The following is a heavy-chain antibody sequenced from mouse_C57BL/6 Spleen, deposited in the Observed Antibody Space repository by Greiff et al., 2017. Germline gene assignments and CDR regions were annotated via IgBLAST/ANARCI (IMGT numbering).Heavy chain of an antibody. CDR1: GYTFTDYE. CDR3: TRWNYGSTDWYFDV. Sequence: VQRVESGAELVRPGASVTLSCKASGYTFTDYEMHWVKQTPVHGLEWIGAIDPETGGTAYNQKFKGKAILTADKSSSTAYMELRSLTSEDSAVYYCTRWNYGSTDWYFDVWGTGTTVTVSS. V-gene: IGHV1-15*01. J-gene: IGHJ1*03. D-gene: IGHD1-1*01. CDR2: IDPETGGT.